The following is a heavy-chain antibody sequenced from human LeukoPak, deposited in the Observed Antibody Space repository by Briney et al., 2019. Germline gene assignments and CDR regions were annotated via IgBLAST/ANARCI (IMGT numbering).Heavy chain of an antibody. Sequence: PSETLSLTCAVSGGSLSSGGYSWSWIRQPPGKGLEWIGYIYHSGSTYYNPSLKSRVTISVDRSKNQFSLKLSSVTAADTAVYYCARGVYSYGRPLDYWGQGTLVTVSS. V-gene: IGHV4-30-2*01. CDR2: IYHSGST. CDR1: GGSLSSGGYS. D-gene: IGHD5-18*01. J-gene: IGHJ4*02. CDR3: ARGVYSYGRPLDY.